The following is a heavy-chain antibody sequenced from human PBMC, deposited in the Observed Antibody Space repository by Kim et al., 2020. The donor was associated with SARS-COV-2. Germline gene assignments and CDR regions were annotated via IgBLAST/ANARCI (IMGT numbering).Heavy chain of an antibody. J-gene: IGHJ6*02. V-gene: IGHV3-30*15. CDR3: VRSPDYFGTTGHYSAYYGLDV. CDR1: GFTFSGYA. CDR2: ISYDGKNK. Sequence: GGSLRLSCAASGFTFSGYAMHWVRQAPGKGPQWVAVISYDGKNKYYADSVKGRFTISRDNSANTLFLQMSSLSAEDTAVYFCVRSPDYFGTTGHYSAYYGLDVGGQGTTVTVS. D-gene: IGHD3-9*01.